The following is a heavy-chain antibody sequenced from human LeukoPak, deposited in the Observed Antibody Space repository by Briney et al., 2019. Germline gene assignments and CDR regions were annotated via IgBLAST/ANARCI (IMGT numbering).Heavy chain of an antibody. CDR2: ISGSGGST. J-gene: IGHJ3*02. CDR3: AKTRITMVRGVQPDAFDI. Sequence: PGGSLRLSCAASGFTFSSYAMSWVRQAPGKGLEWVSAISGSGGSTYYADSVKGRFTISRDNSKNTLYLQMNSLRAEDTAVYYCAKTRITMVRGVQPDAFDIWGQGTMVTASS. D-gene: IGHD3-10*01. CDR1: GFTFSSYA. V-gene: IGHV3-23*01.